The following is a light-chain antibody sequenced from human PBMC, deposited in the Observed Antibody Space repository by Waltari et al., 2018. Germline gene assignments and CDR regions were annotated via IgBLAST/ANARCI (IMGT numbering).Light chain of an antibody. CDR1: QSVSSSY. CDR2: GAS. CDR3: QQYGSSPPT. Sequence: PGTLSLSPGERATLSCRASQSVSSSYLAWYQQKPGQAPRLLIYGASSRATGIPDRFSGSGSGTDFTLTISRLEPEDFAVYYCQQYGSSPPTFGQGTKVEIK. V-gene: IGKV3-20*01. J-gene: IGKJ1*01.